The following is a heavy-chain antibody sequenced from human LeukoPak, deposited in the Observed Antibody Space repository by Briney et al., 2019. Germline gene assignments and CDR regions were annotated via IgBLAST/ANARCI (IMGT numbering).Heavy chain of an antibody. V-gene: IGHV4-59*08. CDR1: GGSISSYY. CDR3: ARRDFWSGYSYFDY. CDR2: IYYSGST. J-gene: IGHJ4*02. Sequence: PSETLSLTCTVSGGSISSYYWSWIRQPPGKGLGWIGYIYYSGSTNYNPSLKSRVTISVDTSKNQFSLKLSSVTAADTAVYYCARRDFWSGYSYFDYWGQGTLVTVSS. D-gene: IGHD3-3*01.